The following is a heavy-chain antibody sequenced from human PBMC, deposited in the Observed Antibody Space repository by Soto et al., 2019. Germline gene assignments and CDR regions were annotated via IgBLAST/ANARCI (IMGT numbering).Heavy chain of an antibody. Sequence: SETLSLTCAVYGGSFSGYYWSWIRQPPGKGLEWIGEINHSGSTNYNPSLKSRVTISVDTSKNQFSLKLSSVTAADTAVYYCARGRGYCSGGSCLYYFDYWGQGTLVTVSS. CDR1: GGSFSGYY. J-gene: IGHJ4*02. D-gene: IGHD2-15*01. V-gene: IGHV4-34*01. CDR3: ARGRGYCSGGSCLYYFDY. CDR2: INHSGST.